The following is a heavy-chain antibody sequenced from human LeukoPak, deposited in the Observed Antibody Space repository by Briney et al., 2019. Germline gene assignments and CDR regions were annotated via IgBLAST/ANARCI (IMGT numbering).Heavy chain of an antibody. CDR2: IYTSGST. CDR3: ARGGPLYFDY. V-gene: IGHV4-61*02. CDR1: GGSISSGSYY. J-gene: IGHJ4*02. Sequence: SETLSLTCTVSGGSISSGSYYWRWIRQPAGKGLEWNGRIYTSGSTNYNPSLKSRVTISVDTSKNQFSLKLSSVTAADTAVYYCARGGPLYFDYWGQGTLVTVSS.